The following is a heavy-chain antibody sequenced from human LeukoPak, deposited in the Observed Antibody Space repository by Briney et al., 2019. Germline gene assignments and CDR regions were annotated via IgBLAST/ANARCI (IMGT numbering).Heavy chain of an antibody. CDR3: TTFLAGGYSSGGSCYAIPFDY. J-gene: IGHJ4*02. V-gene: IGHV3-15*01. CDR2: LKSKTDGGTT. CDR1: GFTFRNAW. Sequence: GGSLRLSCAASGFTFRNAWMIWVRHAPGKGLEWVGRLKSKTDGGTTDYAAPVKGRFTISRDDSKNTLYLQMNSLKTEDTAVYYCTTFLAGGYSSGGSCYAIPFDYWGQGTLVTVSS. D-gene: IGHD2-15*01.